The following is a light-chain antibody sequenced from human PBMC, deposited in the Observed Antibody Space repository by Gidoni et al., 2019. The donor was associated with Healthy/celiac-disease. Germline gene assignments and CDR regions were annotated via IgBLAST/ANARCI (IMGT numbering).Light chain of an antibody. Sequence: DIVMPQSPDSLPVSLGERAPINCKSSQSVLYSSNNKNYLAWYQQKPGQPPKLLIYWASTRESGVPDRCSGSGSGTDFTLTISSLQAEDVAVYYCQQYYSTPSFGGGTKVEIK. V-gene: IGKV4-1*01. J-gene: IGKJ4*01. CDR1: QSVLYSSNNKNY. CDR3: QQYYSTPS. CDR2: WAS.